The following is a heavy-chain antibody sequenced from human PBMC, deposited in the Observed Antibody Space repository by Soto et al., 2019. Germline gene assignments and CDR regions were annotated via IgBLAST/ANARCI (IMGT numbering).Heavy chain of an antibody. Sequence: GGSLRLSCAASGFTFSSYDMHWVRQATGKGLEWVSAIGTAGDTYYPGSVKGRFTISRENAKNSLYLQMNSLRAGDTAVYYCARGGYYGSGIQSYYYYYGMDVWGQGTTVTVSS. D-gene: IGHD3-10*01. V-gene: IGHV3-13*04. CDR2: IGTAGDT. CDR1: GFTFSSYD. J-gene: IGHJ6*02. CDR3: ARGGYYGSGIQSYYYYYGMDV.